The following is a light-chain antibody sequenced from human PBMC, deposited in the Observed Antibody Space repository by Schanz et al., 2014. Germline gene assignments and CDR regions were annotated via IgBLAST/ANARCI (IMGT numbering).Light chain of an antibody. Sequence: QSVLTQPPSVSGAPGQSVAISCTGSNSNLGAAYDVHWYQHLPGRAPKLLINGNNKRPSGVPDRFSGSKSGTSASLAITGXXXXDEADYYCQSYDDSLSAWVFGGGTKLPVL. J-gene: IGLJ3*02. V-gene: IGLV1-40*01. CDR3: QSYDDSLSAWV. CDR2: GNN. CDR1: NSNLGAAYD.